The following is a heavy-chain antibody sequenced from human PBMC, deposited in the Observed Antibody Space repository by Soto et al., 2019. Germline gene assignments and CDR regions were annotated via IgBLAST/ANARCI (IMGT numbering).Heavy chain of an antibody. J-gene: IGHJ6*02. CDR3: ASDLVGASDSYGLDV. CDR1: GFTFSNYG. D-gene: IGHD1-26*01. V-gene: IGHV3-33*01. CDR2: IWHDGNNK. Sequence: PXGSLILSCAASGFTFSNYGMHWVRQAPGKGLEWVAIIWHDGNNKYYADSVRGRFIISRDNSKNRLYLQMNSLRAEDTAVYYCASDLVGASDSYGLDVWGQGTPVTVSS.